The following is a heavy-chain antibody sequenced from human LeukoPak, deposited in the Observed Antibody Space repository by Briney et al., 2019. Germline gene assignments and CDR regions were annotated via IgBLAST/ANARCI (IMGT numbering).Heavy chain of an antibody. Sequence: SVKVSCKASGGTFSSYAISWVRQAPGQGLELMGRIIPIFGTANYAQKFQGRVTITTDESTSTAYMELSSLRSEDTAVYYCARAMIAGLGWFDPWGQGTRVTVSS. D-gene: IGHD3-22*01. CDR1: GGTFSSYA. CDR2: IIPIFGTA. J-gene: IGHJ5*02. CDR3: ARAMIAGLGWFDP. V-gene: IGHV1-69*05.